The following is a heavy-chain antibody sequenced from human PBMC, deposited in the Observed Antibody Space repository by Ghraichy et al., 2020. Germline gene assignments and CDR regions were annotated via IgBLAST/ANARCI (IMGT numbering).Heavy chain of an antibody. CDR1: GFTFSSHW. Sequence: GGSLRLSYAASGFTFSSHWMHWVRQAPGKGLVWVSLVESDGAATRYADSVKGRFTISRDNAKNTVSLQMNSLRAEDTAVYFCATGDTYCYDYWGQGTLVTVSS. D-gene: IGHD5-18*01. CDR2: VESDGAAT. V-gene: IGHV3-74*01. CDR3: ATGDTYCYDY. J-gene: IGHJ4*02.